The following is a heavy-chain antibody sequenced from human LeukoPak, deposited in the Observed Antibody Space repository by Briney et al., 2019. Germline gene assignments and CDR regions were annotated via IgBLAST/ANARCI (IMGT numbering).Heavy chain of an antibody. CDR2: ISGSVGST. CDR3: ATTRGGAGYFDY. V-gene: IGHV3-23*01. Sequence: GGSLRLSCAASGFTFSSYAMSWVRQAPGEGLEWVSAISGSVGSTYYADSVKGRFTISRDNSKNTLYLQMNSLRAEDTAVHYCATTRGGAGYFDYWGQGTLVTVSS. CDR1: GFTFSSYA. J-gene: IGHJ4*02. D-gene: IGHD1-26*01.